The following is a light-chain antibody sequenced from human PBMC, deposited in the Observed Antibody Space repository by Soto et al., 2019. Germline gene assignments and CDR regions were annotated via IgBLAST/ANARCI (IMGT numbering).Light chain of an antibody. J-gene: IGKJ5*01. V-gene: IGKV1-33*01. CDR3: QQYENLPPT. CDR2: DAS. CDR1: QDIANS. Sequence: DIQMTQSQSSLSASIGDRVILTCLASQDIANSLNWYQHKPGKAPKLLIYDASNLERGVPARFSGSGSGTDFSFTISSLQPEDIATYYCQQYENLPPTFGQGTRLEIK.